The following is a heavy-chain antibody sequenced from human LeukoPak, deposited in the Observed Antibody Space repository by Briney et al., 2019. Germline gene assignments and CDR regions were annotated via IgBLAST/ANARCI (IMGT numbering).Heavy chain of an antibody. J-gene: IGHJ6*03. V-gene: IGHV6-1*01. CDR1: GDSVSSNSAA. CDR2: TYYRSKWYN. D-gene: IGHD2-15*01. Sequence: SQTLSLTCAISGDSVSSNSAAWNWIRQSPSRGLEWLGRTYYRSKWYNDYAVSVKSRITINPDTSKNQFSLKLSSVTAADTAVYYCARDKLHCSDGSCYSDYSYYYMDVWGKGTTVTVSS. CDR3: ARDKLHCSDGSCYSDYSYYYMDV.